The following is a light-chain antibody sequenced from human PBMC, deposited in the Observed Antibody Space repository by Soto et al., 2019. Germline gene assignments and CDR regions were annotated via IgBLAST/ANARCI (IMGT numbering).Light chain of an antibody. V-gene: IGKV3-20*01. CDR1: QSVSGNY. J-gene: IGKJ1*01. Sequence: VLTQSPVTPSLSPGERATLSCRASQSVSGNYSAWYQQRSGQAPRLLIYGASTRATGIPDRFSGSGSGTDFTLTISRLEPEDSAVYYCQQYGSSPTWTFGQGTKVDIK. CDR3: QQYGSSPTWT. CDR2: GAS.